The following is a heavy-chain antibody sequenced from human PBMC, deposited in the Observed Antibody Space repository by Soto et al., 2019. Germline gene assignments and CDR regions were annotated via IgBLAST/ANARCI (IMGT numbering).Heavy chain of an antibody. D-gene: IGHD2-15*01. V-gene: IGHV1-69*13. Sequence: VASVKVSCKASGGTFSSYAISWVRQAPGQGLEWMGGIIPIFGTANYAQKFQGRVTITADESTSTAYMELSSLRSEDTAVYYCARDRCSVGSRYPNCFDPWGQGTLVTVSS. CDR2: IIPIFGTA. CDR1: GGTFSSYA. CDR3: ARDRCSVGSRYPNCFDP. J-gene: IGHJ5*02.